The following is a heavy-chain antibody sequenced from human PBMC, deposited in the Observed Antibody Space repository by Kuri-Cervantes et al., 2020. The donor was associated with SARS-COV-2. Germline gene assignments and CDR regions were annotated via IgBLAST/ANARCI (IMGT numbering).Heavy chain of an antibody. CDR3: AKNPRFWSGYPETYYFDY. CDR1: GYTFTGYY. J-gene: IGHJ4*02. Sequence: ASVKVSCKASGYTFTGYYMHWGRQAPGQGLEWMGWINPNSGGTNYAQKFQGRVTMTRDTSTSTVYMELSSLGTENTAVYYCAKNPRFWSGYPETYYFDYWGQGTLVTVSS. V-gene: IGHV1-2*02. D-gene: IGHD3-3*01. CDR2: INPNSGGT.